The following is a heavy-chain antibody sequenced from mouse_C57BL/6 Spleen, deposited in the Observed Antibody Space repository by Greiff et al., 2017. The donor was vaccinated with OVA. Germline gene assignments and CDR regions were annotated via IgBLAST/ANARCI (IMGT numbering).Heavy chain of an antibody. D-gene: IGHD2-4*01. J-gene: IGHJ3*01. CDR3: VRHDDYLFAY. V-gene: IGHV10-1*01. CDR1: GFSFNTYA. Sequence: EVKLVESGGGLVQPKGSLKLSCAASGFSFNTYAMNWVRQAPGKGLEWVARIRSKSNNYATYYADSVKDRFTISRDDSESMLYLQMNNLKTEDTAMYYCVRHDDYLFAYWGQGTLVTVSA. CDR2: IRSKSNNYAT.